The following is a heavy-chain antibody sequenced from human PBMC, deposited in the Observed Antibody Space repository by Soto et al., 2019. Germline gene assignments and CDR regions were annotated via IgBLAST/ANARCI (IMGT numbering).Heavy chain of an antibody. V-gene: IGHV4-39*01. D-gene: IGHD3-3*01. CDR1: GDSVTSDSHY. Sequence: PSETLSLTCTVSGDSVTSDSHYFGWIRLPPGKGLESIANIYYDGNTYYNPSLKGRVTISLDTSKNQFSLRLNSVTAADTAVYYCARSSIKPQVFMYPFDSWSQGTLVTVS. CDR3: ARSSIKPQVFMYPFDS. CDR2: IYYDGNT. J-gene: IGHJ4*02.